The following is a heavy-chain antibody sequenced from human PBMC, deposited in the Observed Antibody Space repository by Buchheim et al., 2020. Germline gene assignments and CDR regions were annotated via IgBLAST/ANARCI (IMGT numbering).Heavy chain of an antibody. Sequence: EVQLLESGGGLVQPGESLRLSCAASGFTFSIFAISWVRQAPGKGLKWVSTSGGSGGAAHYADSVKGRFTVSRDTSKNPLYLQMHSLRAEDTARYYCALKYYDSRSYSYFDYWGQGTL. V-gene: IGHV3-23*01. CDR1: GFTFSIFA. D-gene: IGHD3-22*01. CDR2: SGGSGGAA. J-gene: IGHJ4*02. CDR3: ALKYYDSRSYSYFDY.